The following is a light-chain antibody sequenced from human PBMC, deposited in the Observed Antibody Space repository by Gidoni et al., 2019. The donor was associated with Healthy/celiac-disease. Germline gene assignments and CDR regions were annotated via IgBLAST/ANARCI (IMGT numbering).Light chain of an antibody. Sequence: EIVLTQSPATLSLSPGERATLSCRASQSVSSYLAWYQQKPGQAPRLLIYDASNRATGIPARCSGSGSGTDFTLTISSLEPEDFAVYYCQQRSNWPPFLTFGGXTKVEIK. J-gene: IGKJ4*01. CDR2: DAS. CDR3: QQRSNWPPFLT. CDR1: QSVSSY. V-gene: IGKV3-11*01.